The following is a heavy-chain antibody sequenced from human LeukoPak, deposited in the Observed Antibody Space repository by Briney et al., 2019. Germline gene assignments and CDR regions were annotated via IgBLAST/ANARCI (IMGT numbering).Heavy chain of an antibody. J-gene: IGHJ5*02. D-gene: IGHD5-18*01. CDR3: ARVEADTANGDWFDP. CDR2: IYTSGST. V-gene: IGHV4-4*07. Sequence: PSETLSLTCTVSGGSISSYYWSWIRQPAGKGLEWIGRIYTSGSTNYNPSLKSRVTMSVDTSKNQFSLKLSSVTAADTAVYYCARVEADTANGDWFDPWGQGTLVTVSS. CDR1: GGSISSYY.